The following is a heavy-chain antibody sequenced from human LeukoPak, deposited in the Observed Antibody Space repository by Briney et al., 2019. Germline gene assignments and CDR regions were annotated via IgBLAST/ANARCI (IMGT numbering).Heavy chain of an antibody. CDR3: ARVNYYDSSGSLYGGYYFDY. CDR2: TYYSGST. D-gene: IGHD3-22*01. J-gene: IGHJ4*02. Sequence: SQTLSLTCTVSGGSISSGDYYWSWIRQPPGKGLEWIGYTYYSGSTYYNPSLKSRVTISVDTSKNQFSLKLSSVTAADTAVYYCARVNYYDSSGSLYGGYYFDYWGQGTLVTVSS. V-gene: IGHV4-30-4*01. CDR1: GGSISSGDYY.